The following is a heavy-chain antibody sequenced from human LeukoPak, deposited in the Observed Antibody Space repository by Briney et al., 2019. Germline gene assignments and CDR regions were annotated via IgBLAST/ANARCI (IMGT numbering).Heavy chain of an antibody. Sequence: GGSLRLSCAASGFTFSSYAMSWVRQAPGKGLEWVSAISGSGGSTYYADSVKGRFTISRDNSKNTLYLQMNSLRAEDTAVYYCARELKLVVPAAMPPPLDYWGQGTLVTVSS. D-gene: IGHD2-2*01. CDR3: ARELKLVVPAAMPPPLDY. CDR2: ISGSGGST. J-gene: IGHJ4*02. V-gene: IGHV3-23*01. CDR1: GFTFSSYA.